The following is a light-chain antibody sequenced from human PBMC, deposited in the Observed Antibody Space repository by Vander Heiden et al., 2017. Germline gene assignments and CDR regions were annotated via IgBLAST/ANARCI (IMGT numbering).Light chain of an antibody. V-gene: IGKV3-11*01. CDR3: QQRSDWLT. CDR1: QNIDTY. Sequence: EIVLTQSPATLSLSPGPRATLSCRASQNIDTYLPWYQQKPGQAPRLLIYDASNRATGIPARFSGSGSGTDFTLTISSLEPEDFAVYYCQQRSDWLTFGGGTKVEIK. J-gene: IGKJ4*01. CDR2: DAS.